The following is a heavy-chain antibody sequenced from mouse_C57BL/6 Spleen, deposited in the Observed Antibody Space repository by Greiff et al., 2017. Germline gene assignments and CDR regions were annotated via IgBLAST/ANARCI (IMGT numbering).Heavy chain of an antibody. Sequence: VQLKASGPELVKPGASVKIPCKASGYTFTDYNMDWVKQSHGKSLEWIGDIHPNNGGTIYNQKFKGKATLTVDKSSSTAYMELRSLTSEDTAVYYCARYGNYFDYWGQGTTLTVAS. D-gene: IGHD2-1*01. CDR3: ARYGNYFDY. CDR2: IHPNNGGT. CDR1: GYTFTDYN. J-gene: IGHJ2*01. V-gene: IGHV1-18*01.